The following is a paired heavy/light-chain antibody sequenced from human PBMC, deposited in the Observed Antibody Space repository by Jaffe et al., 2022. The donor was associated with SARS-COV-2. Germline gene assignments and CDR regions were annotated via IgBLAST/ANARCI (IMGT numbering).Light chain of an antibody. Sequence: DIVMTQSPLSLPVTPGEPASISCRSSQSLLHSNGYNYLDWYLQKPGQSPQLLIYLGSNRASGVPDRFSGSGSGTDFTLKISRVEAEDVGVYYCMQALQTLYTFGQGTKLEIK. CDR3: MQALQTLYT. CDR1: QSLLHSNGYNY. V-gene: IGKV2-28*01. CDR2: LGS. J-gene: IGKJ2*01.
Heavy chain of an antibody. D-gene: IGHD1-26*01. CDR3: ARLPPEVGDYYYYGMDV. J-gene: IGHJ6*02. CDR1: GFTFSDYY. CDR2: ISSSGSTI. V-gene: IGHV3-11*01. Sequence: QVQLVESGGGLVKPGGSLRLSCAASGFTFSDYYMSWIRQAPGKGLEWVSYISSSGSTIYYADSVKGRFTISRDNAKNSLYLQMNSLRAEDTAVYYCARLPPEVGDYYYYGMDVWGQGTTVTVSS.